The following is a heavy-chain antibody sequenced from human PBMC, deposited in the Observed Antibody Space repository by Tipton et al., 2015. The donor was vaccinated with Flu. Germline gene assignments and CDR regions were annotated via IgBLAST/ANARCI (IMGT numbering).Heavy chain of an antibody. CDR3: VKDMKNSPVLLRYFDWLTIDY. Sequence: SLRLSCSASGFTFGDFGMSWVRQAPGKGLEWVAFIRRRPYGGTRKYAASVKDRFTISRDDSKSIVYLQMNSLRAEDTAVYYCVKDMKNSPVLLRYFDWLTIDYWGQGTLVTVSS. CDR2: IRRRPYGGTR. CDR1: GFTFGDFG. V-gene: IGHV3-49*04. J-gene: IGHJ4*02. D-gene: IGHD3-9*01.